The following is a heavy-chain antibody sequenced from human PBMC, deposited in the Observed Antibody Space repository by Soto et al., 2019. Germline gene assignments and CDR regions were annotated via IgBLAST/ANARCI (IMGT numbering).Heavy chain of an antibody. CDR1: GYSFTSYW. D-gene: IGHD6-13*01. Sequence: GESLKISCKGSGYSFTSYWIGWVRQMPGKGLEWMGIIYPGDSDTRYSPSFQGQVTISADKSISTAYLQWSSLKASDTAMYYCSRRGIAADDEFYIWGQGTMVPVSS. V-gene: IGHV5-51*01. CDR2: IYPGDSDT. CDR3: SRRGIAADDEFYI. J-gene: IGHJ3*02.